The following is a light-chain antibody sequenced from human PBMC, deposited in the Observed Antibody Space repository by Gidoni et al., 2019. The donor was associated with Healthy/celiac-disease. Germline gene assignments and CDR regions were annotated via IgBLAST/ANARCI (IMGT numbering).Light chain of an antibody. CDR2: AAS. CDR3: QQSYSTPGT. Sequence: DIPMTQSPSSLSASVGDRVTIICRASQSISSYLNWYQQKPGKAPKLLIYAASSLQSGVPSRFSGSGSGTDFTLTISSLQPEDFATYYCQQSYSTPGTFXXXTKVEIK. CDR1: QSISSY. V-gene: IGKV1-39*01. J-gene: IGKJ1*01.